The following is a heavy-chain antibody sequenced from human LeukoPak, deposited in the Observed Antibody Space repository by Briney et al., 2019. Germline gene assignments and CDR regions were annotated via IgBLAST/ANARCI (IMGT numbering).Heavy chain of an antibody. V-gene: IGHV4-59*01. CDR1: GGSISSYY. J-gene: IGHJ3*02. D-gene: IGHD4-17*01. CDR3: ARETTGTHGFDI. Sequence: KASETLSLTCTVSGGSISSYYWTWIRQPPGKGLEWIGYIYYSGSTNYNPSLRSRVTITVDTSKNQFSLKLSSVTAADTAVYYCARETTGTHGFDIWGQGTMVTVSS. CDR2: IYYSGST.